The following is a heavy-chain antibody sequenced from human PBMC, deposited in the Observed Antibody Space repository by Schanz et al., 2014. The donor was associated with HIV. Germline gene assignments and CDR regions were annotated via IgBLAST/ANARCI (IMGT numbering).Heavy chain of an antibody. Sequence: QVQLVQSGAEVKKTGSSVKVSCKASGGTFRSNAITWVRQAPGQGLEWIGHFNVMLSKINSAQKFQGRVSMTADPSTNTAYMEMRGLRFEDTAVYYCAKPEYDSRGNSQSHFDYWGQGPLVTVSS. CDR1: GGTFRSNA. CDR2: FNVMLSKI. J-gene: IGHJ4*02. V-gene: IGHV1-69*01. D-gene: IGHD3-22*01. CDR3: AKPEYDSRGNSQSHFDY.